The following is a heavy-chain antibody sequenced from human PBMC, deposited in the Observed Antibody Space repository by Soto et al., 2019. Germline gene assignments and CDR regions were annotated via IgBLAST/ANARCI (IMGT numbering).Heavy chain of an antibody. J-gene: IGHJ4*02. Sequence: GGSLRLSCAASGFTFSSYGMHWVRQAPGKGLEWVAVISYDGSNKYYADSVKGRFTISRDNSKNTLYLQMNSLRAEDTAVYYCATVGILWLFDHWGLGTLVTVSS. D-gene: IGHD3-10*01. V-gene: IGHV3-30*03. CDR2: ISYDGSNK. CDR3: ATVGILWLFDH. CDR1: GFTFSSYG.